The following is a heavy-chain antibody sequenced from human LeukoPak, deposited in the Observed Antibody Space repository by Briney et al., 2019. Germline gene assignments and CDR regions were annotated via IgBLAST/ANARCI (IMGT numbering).Heavy chain of an antibody. J-gene: IGHJ4*02. D-gene: IGHD3-22*01. V-gene: IGHV3-9*01. CDR1: GFTFDDYA. CDR3: ARVGTSGYGYDY. CDR2: ITWNGGSR. Sequence: GGSLRLSCAASGFTFDDYAMHWVRQVPGKGLEWVSSITWNGGSRGYVDSVKGRFTISRDNAKNSLYLEMNSLRAEDTAVYYCARVGTSGYGYDYWGQGTLVTVSS.